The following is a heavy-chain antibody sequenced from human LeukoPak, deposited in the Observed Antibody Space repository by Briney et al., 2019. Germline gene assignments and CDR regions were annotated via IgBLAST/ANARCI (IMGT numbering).Heavy chain of an antibody. V-gene: IGHV3-7*05. CDR3: ARGAFGGYDFGPGY. CDR1: GFTFSSYW. D-gene: IGHD5-12*01. Sequence: GGSLRLSCAASGFTFSSYWMSWVRQAQGKGLEWVANIKQDGSEKYYVDSVKGRFTISRDNAKNSLYLQMNSLRAEDTAVYYCARGAFGGYDFGPGYWGQGTLVTVSS. CDR2: IKQDGSEK. J-gene: IGHJ4*02.